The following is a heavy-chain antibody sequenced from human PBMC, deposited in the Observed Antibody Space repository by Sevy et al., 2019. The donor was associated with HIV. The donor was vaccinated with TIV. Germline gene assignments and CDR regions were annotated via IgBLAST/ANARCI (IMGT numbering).Heavy chain of an antibody. V-gene: IGHV3-11*01. D-gene: IGHD3-3*01. CDR2: ISGSGSTI. Sequence: GGSLRLSCAASGFTFSDYYMSWIRQAPGKGLEWVSYISGSGSTIYQADSVKGRFTISRDNATNSLYLQMNSLRAEDTAVYYCARDGRGFWSGYSYTFDYWGQGTLVTVSS. J-gene: IGHJ4*02. CDR3: ARDGRGFWSGYSYTFDY. CDR1: GFTFSDYY.